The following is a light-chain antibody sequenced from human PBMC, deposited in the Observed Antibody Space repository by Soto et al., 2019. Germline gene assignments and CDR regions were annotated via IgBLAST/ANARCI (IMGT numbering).Light chain of an antibody. CDR1: QGITRW. CDR2: AAS. J-gene: IGKJ1*01. Sequence: DLQMTQSPSSVSASVGDRVTITCRASQGITRWLAWYQQKPGKAPKLLIYAASRLQSGVPSRFSGSGSGTDFTLTISSLQPEDFATYYCQQANSFPWTFGQGTKVEIK. CDR3: QQANSFPWT. V-gene: IGKV1-12*01.